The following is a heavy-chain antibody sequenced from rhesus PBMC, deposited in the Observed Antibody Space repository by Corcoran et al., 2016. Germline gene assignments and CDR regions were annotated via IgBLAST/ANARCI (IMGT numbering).Heavy chain of an antibody. V-gene: IGHV4-65*01. D-gene: IGHD6-25*01. CDR2: ISGSSGST. CDR3: ARGTGYSGSRNFFDY. CDR1: GGSISSSNW. Sequence: QVQLQESGPGLVKPSETLSLTCAVSGGSISSSNWWSWIRQPPGKGLEWIGYISGSSGSTYYNPSLKSRVTSSTDTSKNQFSLKLSSVTAADTAVYYCARGTGYSGSRNFFDYWGQGVLVTVSS. J-gene: IGHJ4*01.